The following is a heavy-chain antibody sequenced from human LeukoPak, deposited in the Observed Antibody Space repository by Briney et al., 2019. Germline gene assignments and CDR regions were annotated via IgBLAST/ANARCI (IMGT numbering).Heavy chain of an antibody. CDR2: ISDSGGRT. V-gene: IGHV3-23*01. CDR1: GFTFTTYA. Sequence: GGSLRLSCAASGFTFTTYATNWVRQAPGKGLEWVAGISDSGGRTNYADSVKGRFTISRDNPKNTLYLQMNSLRAEDTAVYFCAKRGVVIRVILVGFHKEAYYFDSWGQGALVTVSS. D-gene: IGHD3-22*01. CDR3: AKRGVVIRVILVGFHKEAYYFDS. J-gene: IGHJ4*02.